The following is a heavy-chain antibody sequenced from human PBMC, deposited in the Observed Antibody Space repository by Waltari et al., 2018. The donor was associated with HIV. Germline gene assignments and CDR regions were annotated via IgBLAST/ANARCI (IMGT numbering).Heavy chain of an antibody. V-gene: IGHV3-7*01. CDR1: GFTFSSYW. CDR2: IKQDGSEK. D-gene: IGHD2-2*01. Sequence: EVQLVASGGGLVQPGGSRRLSCAASGFTFSSYWLSWVRQAPGKGLEWVANIKQDGSEKYYVDSVKGRFTISRDNAKNSLYLQMNSLRAEDTAVYYCARGRRVPAAMGNWFDPWGQGTLVTVSS. CDR3: ARGRRVPAAMGNWFDP. J-gene: IGHJ5*02.